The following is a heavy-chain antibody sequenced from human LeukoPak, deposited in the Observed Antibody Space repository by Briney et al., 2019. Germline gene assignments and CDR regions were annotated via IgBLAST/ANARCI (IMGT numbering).Heavy chain of an antibody. V-gene: IGHV3-23*01. J-gene: IGHJ4*02. CDR3: AKDQSLRFLEWLVLDY. CDR2: ISGSGGST. D-gene: IGHD3-3*01. Sequence: PGGSLRLSCAASGFTFSSYSMNWVRQAPGKGLEWVSAISGSGGSTYYADSVKGRFTISRDNSKNTLYLQMNSLRAEDTTVYYCAKDQSLRFLEWLVLDYWGQGTLVTVSS. CDR1: GFTFSSYS.